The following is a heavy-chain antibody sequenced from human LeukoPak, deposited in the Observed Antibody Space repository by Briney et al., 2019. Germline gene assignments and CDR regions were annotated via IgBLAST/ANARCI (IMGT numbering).Heavy chain of an antibody. J-gene: IGHJ6*04. CDR2: ITSSSNHI. D-gene: IGHD2-15*01. CDR3: ARLGYCSSGSCPVRAHGMDV. Sequence: GGSLRLSCAASGLTFSSYSMNWVRQAPGKGLEWVSTITSSSNHIYYADSVKGRFTISRDNAKNSLYLQMNSLRADDTAVYYCARLGYCSSGSCPVRAHGMDVWGKGTTVTVSS. V-gene: IGHV3-21*01. CDR1: GLTFSSYS.